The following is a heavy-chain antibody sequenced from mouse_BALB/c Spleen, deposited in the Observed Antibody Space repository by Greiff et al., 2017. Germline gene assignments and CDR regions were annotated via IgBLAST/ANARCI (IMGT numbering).Heavy chain of an antibody. D-gene: IGHD1-1*01. CDR3: NAYYGSSYGYFDD. CDR2: IDPENGDT. CDR1: GFNIKDYY. J-gene: IGHJ2*01. V-gene: IGHV14-4*02. Sequence: VQLKQSGAELVRSGASVKLSCTASGFNIKDYYMHWVKQRPEQGLEWIGWIDPENGDTEYAPKFQGKATMTADTSSNTAYLQLSSLTSEDTAVYYCNAYYGSSYGYFDDWGQGTTLTVSS.